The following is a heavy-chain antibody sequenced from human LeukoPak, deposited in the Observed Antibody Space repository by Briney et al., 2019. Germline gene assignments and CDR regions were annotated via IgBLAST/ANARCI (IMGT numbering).Heavy chain of an antibody. D-gene: IGHD1-1*01. CDR3: AVNLTRHTFDI. CDR2: IYYSGST. CDR1: GGSISTYY. J-gene: IGHJ3*02. V-gene: IGHV4-59*08. Sequence: SETLSLTCTVSGGSISTYYWSWIRQSPGKRLEWIGSIYYSGSTNYNPSLKSRVTISVDTSKNQFSLELSSLTAADTAVYYCAVNLTRHTFDIRGQGTMVTVSS.